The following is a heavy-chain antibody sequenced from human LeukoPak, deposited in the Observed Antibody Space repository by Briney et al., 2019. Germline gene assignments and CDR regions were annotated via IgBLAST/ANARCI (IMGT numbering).Heavy chain of an antibody. V-gene: IGHV4-39*01. CDR1: GGSISSSGYY. CDR2: MYYSGST. CDR3: ASLSCSSTTCPFDY. D-gene: IGHD2-2*01. J-gene: IGHJ4*02. Sequence: SETLSLTCTVSGGSISSSGYYWGWIRQPPGKGLEWIGSMYYSGSTYYNPSLKSRVTISVDTSKNQFSLKLSSVTAADTAVYYCASLSCSSTTCPFDYWGQGTLVTVSS.